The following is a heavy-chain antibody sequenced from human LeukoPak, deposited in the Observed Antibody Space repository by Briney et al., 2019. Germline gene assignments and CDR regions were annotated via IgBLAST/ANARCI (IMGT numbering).Heavy chain of an antibody. V-gene: IGHV3-30*02. Sequence: GGSLRLSCAASGFTFSTYGMHWARQAPGKGLEWVAFIRYDGSNKYYADSVKGRFTISRDNSKNTLYLQMDSLRAEDTAVYFCAKDKDPWKSTSISDFEYWGQGTLVTVSS. D-gene: IGHD1-1*01. J-gene: IGHJ4*02. CDR3: AKDKDPWKSTSISDFEY. CDR1: GFTFSTYG. CDR2: IRYDGSNK.